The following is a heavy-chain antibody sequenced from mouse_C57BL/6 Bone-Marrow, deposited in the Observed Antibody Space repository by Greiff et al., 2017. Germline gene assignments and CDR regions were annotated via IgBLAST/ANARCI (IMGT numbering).Heavy chain of an antibody. CDR1: GYSFTSYY. Sequence: QVQLQQSGPELVKPGASVKISCKASGYSFTSYYIHWVKQRPGQGLAWIGWIYPGSGNTKYNEKFKGKATLTADTSSSTAYMQLSSLTSEDSAVDYCARSYYSNPEGFAYWGQGTLVTVSA. CDR2: IYPGSGNT. CDR3: ARSYYSNPEGFAY. V-gene: IGHV1-66*01. J-gene: IGHJ3*01. D-gene: IGHD2-5*01.